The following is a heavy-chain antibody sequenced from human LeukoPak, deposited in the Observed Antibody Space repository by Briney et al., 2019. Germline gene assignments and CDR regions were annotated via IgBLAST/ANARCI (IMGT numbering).Heavy chain of an antibody. D-gene: IGHD5-12*01. Sequence: GASVKVSCKASGYSFTAYYMHWVRQAPGQGLEWMGWINPNSGGTNYARKFQGRVTMTRDTSTSTGYMELRRLRSDDTAVYYCASSVISGSLGVDYWGQGTLVTVSS. V-gene: IGHV1-2*02. CDR3: ASSVISGSLGVDY. J-gene: IGHJ4*02. CDR1: GYSFTAYY. CDR2: INPNSGGT.